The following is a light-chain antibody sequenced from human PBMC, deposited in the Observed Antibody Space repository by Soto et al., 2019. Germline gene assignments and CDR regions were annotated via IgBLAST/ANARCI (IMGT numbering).Light chain of an antibody. CDR2: EVS. V-gene: IGLV2-8*01. J-gene: IGLJ3*02. CDR3: SSYAGSRV. CDR1: SSDVGGYNY. Sequence: QSALTQPTSASGSPGQSVAISCTGTSSDVGGYNYVSWYQQHPGKAPKLMIYEVSKRPSGVPDRFSGSKSGNTASLTVSGLQAEDEAHYYCSSYAGSRVFGGGTKVTVL.